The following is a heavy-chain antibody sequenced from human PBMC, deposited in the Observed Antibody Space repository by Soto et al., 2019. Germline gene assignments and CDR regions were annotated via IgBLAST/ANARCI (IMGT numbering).Heavy chain of an antibody. Sequence: GGSLRLSCAASGFTFSNAWMNWVRQAPGKGLEWVGRIKSNTDGGTTDYAAPVKGRFTISRDDSKNTLYLQMNSLKTEDTAVYYCTTAGYCSGGSRYYGMDVWGQGTTVTVSS. CDR1: GFTFSNAW. J-gene: IGHJ6*02. D-gene: IGHD2-15*01. CDR3: TTAGYCSGGSRYYGMDV. V-gene: IGHV3-15*07. CDR2: IKSNTDGGTT.